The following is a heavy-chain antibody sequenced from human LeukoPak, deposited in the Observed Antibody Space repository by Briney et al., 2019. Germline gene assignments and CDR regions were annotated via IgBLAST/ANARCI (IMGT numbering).Heavy chain of an antibody. CDR3: VRGDYGLFDY. J-gene: IGHJ4*02. Sequence: SETLSLTCSVSGGSTNDYYWNWVRQPPGRGLEWIGYIYTDGSTYYNPSLKSRATISVVTSKSQCSLKLTSVTAADTAVYYCVRGDYGLFDYWGQGTLVTVSS. CDR1: GGSTNDYY. D-gene: IGHD4-17*01. CDR2: IYTDGST. V-gene: IGHV4-4*09.